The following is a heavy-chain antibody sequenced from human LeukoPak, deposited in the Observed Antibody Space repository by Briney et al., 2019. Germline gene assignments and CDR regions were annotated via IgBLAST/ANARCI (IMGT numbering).Heavy chain of an antibody. J-gene: IGHJ6*03. CDR1: GGSISSYY. CDR2: IYYSGST. V-gene: IGHV4-59*01. Sequence: SETLSLTCTVSGGSISSYYWSWIRQPPGKGLEWIGYIYYSGSTNYNPSLKSRVTISVDTSKNQFSLKLSSVTAADTAVYYCARVAGAYDFWSGYNYYYMDVWGKGTTVTASS. CDR3: ARVAGAYDFWSGYNYYYMDV. D-gene: IGHD3-3*01.